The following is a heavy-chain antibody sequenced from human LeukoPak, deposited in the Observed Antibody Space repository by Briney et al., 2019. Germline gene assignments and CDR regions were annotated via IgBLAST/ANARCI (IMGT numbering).Heavy chain of an antibody. D-gene: IGHD3-22*01. V-gene: IGHV3-7*01. J-gene: IGHJ4*02. CDR1: GLTFRSYW. CDR2: IKYDGSEK. CDR3: ARQYYNTSGLNY. Sequence: GGSLRLSCVVSGLTFRSYWMTWVRQAPGKGPEWVANIKYDGSEKYYVDSVKGRFTISRDNSKNTLYLQMNSLRAEDTAVYYCARQYYNTSGLNYWGQGTLVTVSS.